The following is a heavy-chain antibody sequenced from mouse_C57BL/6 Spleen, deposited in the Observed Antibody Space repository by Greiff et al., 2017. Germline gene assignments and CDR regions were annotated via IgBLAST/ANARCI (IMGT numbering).Heavy chain of an antibody. CDR2: IYPGDGDT. D-gene: IGHD4-1*01. CDR1: GYAFSSSW. J-gene: IGHJ4*01. V-gene: IGHV1-82*01. Sequence: VQLQQSGPELVKPGASVKISCKASGYAFSSSWMNWVKQRPGKGLEWIGRIYPGDGDTNYNGKFKGKATLTADKSSSTAYMQLSSLTSEDSAVYFCARSNRDDYAMDYWGQGTSVTVSS. CDR3: ARSNRDDYAMDY.